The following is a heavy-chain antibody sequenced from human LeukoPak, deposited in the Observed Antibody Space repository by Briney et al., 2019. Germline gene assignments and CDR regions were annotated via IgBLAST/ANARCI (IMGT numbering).Heavy chain of an antibody. Sequence: GGSLRLSCAASGFTVSSNYISWVRQAPGKGLEWVSVIYSGGSTYYADSVKGRFTISRDNSKNTLYLQMNSLRAEDTAVYYCARVRLRFLDLDAFDIWGQGTMVTVSS. J-gene: IGHJ3*02. CDR2: IYSGGST. V-gene: IGHV3-66*01. CDR3: ARVRLRFLDLDAFDI. CDR1: GFTVSSNY. D-gene: IGHD3-3*01.